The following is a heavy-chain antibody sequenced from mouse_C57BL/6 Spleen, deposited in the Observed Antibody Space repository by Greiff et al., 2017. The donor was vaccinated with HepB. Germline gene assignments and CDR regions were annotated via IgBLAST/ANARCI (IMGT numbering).Heavy chain of an antibody. J-gene: IGHJ3*01. V-gene: IGHV1-80*01. CDR2: IYPGDGDT. D-gene: IGHD1-1*01. CDR1: GYAFSSYW. Sequence: QVQLQHSGAELVKPGASVKISCKASGYAFSSYWMNWVKQRPGKGLEWIGQIYPGDGDTNYNGKFKGKATLTADKSSSTAYMQLSSLTSEDSAVYFCARGHYGSSYVATPYWGQGTLVTVSA. CDR3: ARGHYGSSYVATPY.